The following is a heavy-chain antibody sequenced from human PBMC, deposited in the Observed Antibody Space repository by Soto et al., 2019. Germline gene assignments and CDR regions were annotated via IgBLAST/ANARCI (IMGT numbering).Heavy chain of an antibody. J-gene: IGHJ3*02. CDR1: GYTFTSYG. CDR3: ARDPDYDFWRDPDAFDI. Sequence: ASVKVSCKASGYTFTSYGISWVRQAPGQGLEWMGWISAYNGNTNYAQKLQGRVTMTTDTSTSTAYMELRSLRSDDTAVYYCARDPDYDFWRDPDAFDIWGQGTMVTVSS. D-gene: IGHD3-3*01. V-gene: IGHV1-18*01. CDR2: ISAYNGNT.